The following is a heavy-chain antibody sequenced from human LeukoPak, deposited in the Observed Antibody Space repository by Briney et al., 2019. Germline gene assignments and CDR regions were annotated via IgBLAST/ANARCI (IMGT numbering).Heavy chain of an antibody. CDR3: ANSYSGWYVDYFDY. J-gene: IGHJ4*02. D-gene: IGHD6-19*01. CDR1: GFTVSSNY. Sequence: PGGSLRLSCAASGFTVSSNYVNWVRQAPGKGLKWVSVVYSGGSTFYADSVRGRFTSSRDNSKNTLYLQMNSLRAEDTAVYYCANSYSGWYVDYFDYWGQGTLVTVSS. CDR2: VYSGGST. V-gene: IGHV3-66*01.